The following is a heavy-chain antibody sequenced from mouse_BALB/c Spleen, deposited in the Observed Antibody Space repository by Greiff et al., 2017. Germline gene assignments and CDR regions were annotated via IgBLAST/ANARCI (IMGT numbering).Heavy chain of an antibody. J-gene: IGHJ2*01. CDR3: AREELGFDY. D-gene: IGHD4-1*01. CDR2: IYPGDGDT. V-gene: IGHV1-87*01. Sequence: VQLVESGAELARPGASVKLSCKASGYTFTSYWMQWVKQRPGQGLEWIGAIYPGDGDTRYTQKFKGKATLTADKSSSTAYMQLSSLASEDSAVYYCAREELGFDYWGQGTTLTVSS. CDR1: GYTFTSYW.